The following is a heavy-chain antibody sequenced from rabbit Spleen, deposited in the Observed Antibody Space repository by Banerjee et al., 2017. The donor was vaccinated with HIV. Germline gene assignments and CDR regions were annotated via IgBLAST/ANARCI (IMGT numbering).Heavy chain of an antibody. V-gene: IGHV1S45*01. Sequence: QEQLEESGGDLVKPEGSLTLTCTASGFSFSSGYWICWVRQAPGKGLEWIACISTSAGGTPYASWAKGRFTISRTSSTTVTLRMTSLTAADRATYFCARDLVGVIGWNFGWWGPGTLVTVS. CDR2: ISTSAGGT. CDR1: GFSFSSGYW. D-gene: IGHD1-1*01. J-gene: IGHJ4*01. CDR3: ARDLVGVIGWNFGW.